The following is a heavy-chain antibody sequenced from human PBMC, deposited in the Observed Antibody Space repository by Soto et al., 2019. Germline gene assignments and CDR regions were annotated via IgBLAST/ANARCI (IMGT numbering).Heavy chain of an antibody. CDR3: ARPDPGYSSSWNYYYGMDV. J-gene: IGHJ6*02. V-gene: IGHV1-69*06. Sequence: GASVKVSCKASGGTFSSYAISWVRQAPGQGLEWMGGIIPIFGTANYAQKFQGRVTITADKSTSTAYMELSSLRSEDTAVYYCARPDPGYSSSWNYYYGMDVWGQGTTVTVSS. D-gene: IGHD6-13*01. CDR2: IIPIFGTA. CDR1: GGTFSSYA.